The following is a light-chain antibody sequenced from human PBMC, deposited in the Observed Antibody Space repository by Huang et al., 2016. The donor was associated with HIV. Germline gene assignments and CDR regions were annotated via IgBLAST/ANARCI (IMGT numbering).Light chain of an antibody. J-gene: IGKJ5*01. CDR1: QSVSTF. Sequence: DIVLTQSPATLSLSPGERATVSCRASQSVSTFLAWYQHKPGQAPRLLIFDASNRASGVPARCSGTGSGTDFTRTISSLEPSDVAVYYCQQHSYWPITFGRGTRLEI. V-gene: IGKV3-11*01. CDR3: QQHSYWPIT. CDR2: DAS.